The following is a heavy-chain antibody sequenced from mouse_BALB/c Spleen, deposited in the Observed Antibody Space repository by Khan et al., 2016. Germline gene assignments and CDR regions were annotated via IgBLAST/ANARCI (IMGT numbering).Heavy chain of an antibody. CDR3: ASYYGSSYDYFDY. Sequence: VQLQESGAELARPGASVKLSCKASGYTFTSYWMQWVKQRPGQGLEWIGAIYPGDGATRYTQKFKGKATLTADKSSSTAYMQLSSLASEDSAVYYCASYYGSSYDYFDYWGQGTTLTVSS. D-gene: IGHD1-1*01. J-gene: IGHJ2*01. V-gene: IGHV1-87*01. CDR2: IYPGDGAT. CDR1: GYTFTSYW.